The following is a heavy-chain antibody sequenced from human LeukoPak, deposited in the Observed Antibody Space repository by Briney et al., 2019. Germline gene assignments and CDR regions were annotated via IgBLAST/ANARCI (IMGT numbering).Heavy chain of an antibody. D-gene: IGHD3-22*01. Sequence: SVTVSFMASGGTFSSYAISWVRQAPGQGLEWMGGIIPIFGTANYPQKFQGRVTITADESTSTVYMELSSLGSEDTAVYYCARGGKISYYYDRSGYTTPQDGFDNWGQGAMVTGSS. V-gene: IGHV1-69*13. CDR2: IIPIFGTA. CDR1: GGTFSSYA. CDR3: ARGGKISYYYDRSGYTTPQDGFDN. J-gene: IGHJ3*02.